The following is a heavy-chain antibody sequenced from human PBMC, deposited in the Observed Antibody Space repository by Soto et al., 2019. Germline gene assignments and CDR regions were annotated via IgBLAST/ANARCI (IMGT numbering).Heavy chain of an antibody. Sequence: QVQLVQSGAEVKKPGTSVKVSCKASGCTFSSYAISWVRQAPGQGLEWMGGIIAIIGKANYAQKFQGRVTITADESTSTAYMELISLITEDTAVEYCAGEGVPTGCAPYYFDYWGQGTLVTVSS. J-gene: IGHJ4*02. CDR2: IIAIIGKA. D-gene: IGHD1-1*01. V-gene: IGHV1-69*01. CDR1: GCTFSSYA. CDR3: AGEGVPTGCAPYYFDY.